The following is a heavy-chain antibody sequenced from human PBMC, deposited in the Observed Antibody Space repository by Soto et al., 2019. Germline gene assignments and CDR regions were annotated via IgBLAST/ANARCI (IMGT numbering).Heavy chain of an antibody. CDR2: ISYDGSNK. CDR3: ARGHDSGGYHPGWFDY. Sequence: GGSLRLSCAASGFTFSSYAMHWVRQAPGKGLEWVAVISYDGSNKCYADSVKGRFTISRDNSKNTLDLQMNSLRAEDTAVYCCARGHDSGGYHPGWFDYWGQGTLVTVSS. V-gene: IGHV3-30-3*01. D-gene: IGHD3-22*01. CDR1: GFTFSSYA. J-gene: IGHJ4*02.